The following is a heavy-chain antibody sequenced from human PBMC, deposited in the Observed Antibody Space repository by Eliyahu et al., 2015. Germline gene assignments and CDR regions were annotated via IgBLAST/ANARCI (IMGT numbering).Heavy chain of an antibody. CDR1: GFXFSSYE. D-gene: IGHD3-22*01. J-gene: IGHJ4*02. CDR3: ARFVHYYDSSGDY. V-gene: IGHV3-48*03. CDR2: ISSSGSTI. Sequence: EVQLVESGGGLVQPGGSLRLSCAASGFXFSSYEMNWVRQAPGKGLEWVSYISSSGSTIYYADSVKGRFTISRDNAKNSLYLQMNSLRAEDTAVYYCARFVHYYDSSGDYWGQGTLVTVSS.